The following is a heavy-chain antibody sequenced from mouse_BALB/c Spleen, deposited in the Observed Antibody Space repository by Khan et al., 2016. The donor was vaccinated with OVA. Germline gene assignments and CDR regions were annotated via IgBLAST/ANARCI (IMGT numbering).Heavy chain of an antibody. D-gene: IGHD6-1*01. CDR1: GYTFTDYY. J-gene: IGHJ3*01. CDR3: ARRNYLCYTFAY. V-gene: IGHV1-77*01. CDR2: ISPGSGDT. Sequence: QVQLQQSGAELARPGASVKLSCKASGYTFTDYYINWVKQRTGQGLEWIGEISPGSGDTYYYERFKGKATLTADTSSSTAYMQLSSLTSAASAVYSHARRNYLCYTFAYWGRGTLVTVSA.